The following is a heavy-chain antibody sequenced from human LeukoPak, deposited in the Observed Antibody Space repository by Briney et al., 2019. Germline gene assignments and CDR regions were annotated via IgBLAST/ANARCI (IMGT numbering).Heavy chain of an antibody. CDR1: GFTFSSYA. D-gene: IGHD1-26*01. CDR2: ISGSGGST. CDR3: AKSKARQPRELRPTVFDY. V-gene: IGHV3-23*01. J-gene: IGHJ4*02. Sequence: GGSLRLSCAASGFTFSSYAMSWVRQAPGKGLEWVSAISGSGGSTYYADSVKGRFTISRDNSKNTLYLQMNSLRAEDTAVYYCAKSKARQPRELRPTVFDYWGQGTLVIVSS.